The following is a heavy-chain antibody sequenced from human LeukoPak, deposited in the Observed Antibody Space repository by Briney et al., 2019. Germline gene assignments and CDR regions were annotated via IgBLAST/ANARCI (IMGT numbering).Heavy chain of an antibody. D-gene: IGHD3-10*01. CDR2: ISGSGGST. CDR1: GFTFSSYA. V-gene: IGHV3-23*01. CDR3: ARDRAYRITMVRGVLDY. J-gene: IGHJ4*02. Sequence: GGSLRLSCAASGFTFSSYAMSWVRQAPGKGLEWVSAISGSGGSTYYADSVKGRFTISRDNSKNTLYLQMNSLRAEDTAVYYCARDRAYRITMVRGVLDYWGQGTLVTVSS.